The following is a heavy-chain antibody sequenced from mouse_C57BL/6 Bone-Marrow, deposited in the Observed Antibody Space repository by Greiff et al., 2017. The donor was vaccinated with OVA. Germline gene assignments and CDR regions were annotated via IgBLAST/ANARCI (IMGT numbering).Heavy chain of an antibody. J-gene: IGHJ3*01. D-gene: IGHD2-4*01. V-gene: IGHV1-59*01. Sequence: QVQLQQPGAELVRPGTSVTLSCKASGYTFTSYWMHWVKQRHGQGLEWIGVIDPSDSYTNYNQKFKGKATLTVDTSSSTAYRQLSSLTSEDSAVYYCARKAIYYDFAYWGQGTLVTVSA. CDR3: ARKAIYYDFAY. CDR2: IDPSDSYT. CDR1: GYTFTSYW.